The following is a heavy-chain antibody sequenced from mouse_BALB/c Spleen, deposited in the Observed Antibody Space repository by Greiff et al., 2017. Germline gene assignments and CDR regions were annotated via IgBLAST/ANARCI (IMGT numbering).Heavy chain of an antibody. V-gene: IGHV5-9-3*01. D-gene: IGHD2-4*01. J-gene: IGHJ2*01. CDR1: GFTFSSYA. Sequence: EVKLVESGGGLVKPGGSLKLPCAASGFTFSSYAMSWVRQTPAKRLEWVATISSGGSYTYYPDSVKGRFTISRDNVKNTLYLQMSSLRAEDTAMYYCARDYDYDVGFDYWGQGTTLTVSS. CDR3: ARDYDYDVGFDY. CDR2: ISSGGSYT.